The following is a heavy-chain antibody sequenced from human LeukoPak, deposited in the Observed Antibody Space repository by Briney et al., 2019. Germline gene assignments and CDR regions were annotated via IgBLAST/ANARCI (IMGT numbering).Heavy chain of an antibody. CDR3: AKEGGGNFWSGYWKFYFDY. CDR2: ISSSSSYI. J-gene: IGHJ4*02. CDR1: GFTFSSYS. Sequence: MAGGSLRLSCAASGFTFSSYSMNWVRQAPGKGLEWVSSISSSSSYIYYADSVKGRFTISRDNAKNSLYLQMNSLRAEDTAVYYCAKEGGGNFWSGYWKFYFDYWGQGTLVTVSS. V-gene: IGHV3-21*04. D-gene: IGHD3-3*01.